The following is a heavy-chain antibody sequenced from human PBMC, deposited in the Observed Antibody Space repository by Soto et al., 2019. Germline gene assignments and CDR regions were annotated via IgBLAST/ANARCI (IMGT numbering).Heavy chain of an antibody. V-gene: IGHV3-15*07. Sequence: GGSLRLSCAASGFTFSNAWMNWVRQAPGKGLEWVGRIKSKTDGGTTDYAAPVKGRFTISRDDSKNTLYLQMNSLKTEDTAVYYCTTDLLGTPYGMDVWGQGTTVTVSS. CDR1: GFTFSNAW. CDR3: TTDLLGTPYGMDV. CDR2: IKSKTDGGTT. J-gene: IGHJ6*02.